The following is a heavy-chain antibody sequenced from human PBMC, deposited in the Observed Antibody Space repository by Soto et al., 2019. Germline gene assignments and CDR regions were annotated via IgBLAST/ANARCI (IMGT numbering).Heavy chain of an antibody. V-gene: IGHV4-59*01. D-gene: IGHD3-10*01. CDR1: GGSIDYYY. CDR2: ISDSGST. CDR3: ARDSTAWFPYYGIDV. J-gene: IGHJ6*02. Sequence: SETLSLTCTVSGGSIDYYYWSWIRQPPGKGLEWLGYISDSGSTRYNPSLRSRVTISVDTSKNQFSLKLNSVTAADTAVYYCARDSTAWFPYYGIDVWGQGTTVTVS.